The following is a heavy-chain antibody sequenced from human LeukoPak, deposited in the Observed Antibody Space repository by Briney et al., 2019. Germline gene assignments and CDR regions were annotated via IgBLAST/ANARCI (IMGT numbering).Heavy chain of an antibody. Sequence: GGTLRLSCAASGFTFNTYGMSWVRQAPGKGLEWVSGISGSGGATYYADSVKGRFTISRDNAKNTVYLQMSGLRADDTAVYYCARDGDTVLTRGYYYYMDVWGKGTTVTVSS. V-gene: IGHV3-23*01. D-gene: IGHD4-23*01. J-gene: IGHJ6*03. CDR1: GFTFNTYG. CDR3: ARDGDTVLTRGYYYYMDV. CDR2: ISGSGGAT.